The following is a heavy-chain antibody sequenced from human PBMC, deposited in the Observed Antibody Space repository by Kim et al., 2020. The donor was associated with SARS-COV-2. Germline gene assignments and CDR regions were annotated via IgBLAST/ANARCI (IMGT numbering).Heavy chain of an antibody. V-gene: IGHV4-61*02. J-gene: IGHJ6*02. CDR1: GGSISSGSYY. Sequence: SETLSLTCTVSGGSISSGSYYWSWIRQPAGKGLEWIGRIYTSGSTNYNPSLKSRVTISVDTSKNQFSLKLSSVTAADTAVYYCARDSSPFIAAAGTDYYGMDVWGQGTTVTVSS. CDR3: ARDSSPFIAAAGTDYYGMDV. CDR2: IYTSGST. D-gene: IGHD6-13*01.